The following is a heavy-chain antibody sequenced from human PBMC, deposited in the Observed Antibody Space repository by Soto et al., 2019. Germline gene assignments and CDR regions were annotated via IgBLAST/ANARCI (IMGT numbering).Heavy chain of an antibody. J-gene: IGHJ4*02. CDR1: GGSVSSGDYF. CDR3: AREKGYISGPKNFDS. CDR2: IYDSGSS. D-gene: IGHD5-12*01. V-gene: IGHV4-30-4*01. Sequence: SETLSLTCTVSGGSVSSGDYFWSWIRQPPGKGLEWIGYIYDSGSSYYNPSLKSRVTMSVDTSKNQYSLKLRSVTAADTAMYYCAREKGYISGPKNFDSWGQGTLVTV.